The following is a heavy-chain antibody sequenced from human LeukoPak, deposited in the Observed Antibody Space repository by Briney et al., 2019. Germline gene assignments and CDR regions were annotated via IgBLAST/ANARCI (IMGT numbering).Heavy chain of an antibody. CDR3: ARAMVTRRRYLDY. D-gene: IGHD2-21*02. CDR2: INCDGSST. CDR1: GFTFSSYW. J-gene: IGHJ4*02. Sequence: GGSLRLSCEASGFTFSSYWMHWVRQAPGKGLEWVSRINCDGSSTNYADSVKGRFTISSDNAKNTLYLQMNSLRAEDTAVYYCARAMVTRRRYLDYWGQGTLVTVSS. V-gene: IGHV3-74*01.